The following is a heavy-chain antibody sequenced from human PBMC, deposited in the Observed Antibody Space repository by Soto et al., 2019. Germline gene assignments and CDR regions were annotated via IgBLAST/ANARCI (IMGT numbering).Heavy chain of an antibody. V-gene: IGHV3-33*01. Sequence: GGSLRLSCAASGFTFSSYGMHWVRQAPGKGLEWVAVIWYDGSNKYYADSVKGRFTISRDNSKNTLYLQMNSLRAEDTAVYYCARRFDIAAAGTGLLDYWGQGTLVTVSS. D-gene: IGHD6-13*01. CDR1: GFTFSSYG. CDR2: IWYDGSNK. CDR3: ARRFDIAAAGTGLLDY. J-gene: IGHJ4*02.